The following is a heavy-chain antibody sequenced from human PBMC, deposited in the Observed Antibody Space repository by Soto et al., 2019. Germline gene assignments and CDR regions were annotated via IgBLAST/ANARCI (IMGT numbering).Heavy chain of an antibody. CDR1: GGSIFGSGYY. V-gene: IGHV4-39*01. Sequence: SETLSLTCTVSGGSIFGSGYYFNCIRRPPWNGLELVATIYYTGTTYYSPFLKTRLTMSVDTSRNQFSLRLSSVTAADTAVYYCGRYYDTSNRPYFYHWGQGTLVTVSS. CDR3: GRYYDTSNRPYFYH. J-gene: IGHJ4*02. CDR2: IYYTGTT. D-gene: IGHD3-22*01.